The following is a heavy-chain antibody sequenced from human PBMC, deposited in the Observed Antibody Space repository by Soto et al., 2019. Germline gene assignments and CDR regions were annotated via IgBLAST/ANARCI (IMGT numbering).Heavy chain of an antibody. CDR3: ARVHVMVVAGSTFDY. Sequence: SETLSLTCAVSGYSLSSGSYWGWIRQPPGKGPEWIASSYHGGTTFYNPSLKSRVTISLDTSKNHYSLKLRSVTAADTAVYYCARVHVMVVAGSTFDYWGPGTLVTVSS. D-gene: IGHD6-19*01. V-gene: IGHV4-38-2*01. CDR2: SYHGGTT. CDR1: GYSLSSGSY. J-gene: IGHJ4*01.